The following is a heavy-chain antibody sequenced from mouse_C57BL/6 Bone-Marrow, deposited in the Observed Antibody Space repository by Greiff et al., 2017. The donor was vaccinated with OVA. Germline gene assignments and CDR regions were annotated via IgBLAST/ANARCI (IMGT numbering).Heavy chain of an antibody. D-gene: IGHD2-4*01. CDR1: GFTFSDYY. Sequence: EVHLVESEGGLVQPGSSMKLSCTASGFTFSDYYMAWVRQVPEKGLEWVANINYDGSSTYYLDSLKSRFIISRDNAKNILYLQMSSLKSEDTATYYCARAAYDYDVWCAYWGQGTLVTVSA. J-gene: IGHJ3*01. V-gene: IGHV5-16*01. CDR2: INYDGSST. CDR3: ARAAYDYDVWCAY.